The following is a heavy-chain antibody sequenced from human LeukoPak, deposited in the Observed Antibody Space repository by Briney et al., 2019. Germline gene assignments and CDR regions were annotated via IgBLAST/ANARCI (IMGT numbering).Heavy chain of an antibody. Sequence: GGSLRLSCAASGFTFSNAWMSWVRQAPGKGLEWVGRIKSKTDGGTTDYAAPVKGRFTISRDDSKNTLYLQMNSLKTEDTAVYYCTTDHRGWYCSSTSCSASSGFDYWGQGTLVTVSS. CDR3: TTDHRGWYCSSTSCSASSGFDY. D-gene: IGHD2-2*01. CDR1: GFTFSNAW. V-gene: IGHV3-15*01. CDR2: IKSKTDGGTT. J-gene: IGHJ4*02.